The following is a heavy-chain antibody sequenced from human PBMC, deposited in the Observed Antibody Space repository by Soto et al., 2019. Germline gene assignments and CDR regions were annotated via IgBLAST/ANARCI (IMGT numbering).Heavy chain of an antibody. J-gene: IGHJ6*02. D-gene: IGHD2-15*01. CDR2: VIPIFGTP. CDR1: GGTFSTYA. CDR3: ARSQGGSSSLDIYYYYYYGMDV. Sequence: QVQLVRSGAEVKKPGSSVKVSCKAPGGTFSTYAISWVRQAPGQGLEWMGGVIPIFGTPKYAQKFQSRVTITADESTSTGYMELRSLRSEDTAVYYCARSQGGSSSLDIYYYYYYGMDVWGQGTTVTVSS. V-gene: IGHV1-69*01.